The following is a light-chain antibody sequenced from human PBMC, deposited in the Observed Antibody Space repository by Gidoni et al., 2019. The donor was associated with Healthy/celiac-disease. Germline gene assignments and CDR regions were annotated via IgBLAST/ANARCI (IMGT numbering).Light chain of an antibody. CDR2: KAS. Sequence: DIQMTQSPSTLSASVGDRVTITCRASQSISSGLAWYQQKPGKAPKLLIYKASSLESGVPSRFSGSGSGTEFTLTISSLQPDDFATYYCQQYNRYSWTFGQXTKVEIK. J-gene: IGKJ1*01. CDR1: QSISSG. CDR3: QQYNRYSWT. V-gene: IGKV1-5*03.